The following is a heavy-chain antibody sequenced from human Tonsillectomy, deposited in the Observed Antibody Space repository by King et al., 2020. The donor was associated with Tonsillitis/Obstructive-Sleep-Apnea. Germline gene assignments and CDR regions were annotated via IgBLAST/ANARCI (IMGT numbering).Heavy chain of an antibody. CDR3: ARTDRGVYDYGHPTYYYYYMDV. CDR2: MNPNSGNT. J-gene: IGHJ6*03. V-gene: IGHV1-8*01. D-gene: IGHD5/OR15-5a*01. CDR1: GYTFTSYD. Sequence: QLVQSGAEVKKPGASVKVSCKASGYTFTSYDINWVRQATGQGLEWMGWMNPNSGNTGYAQKFQGRVTMTRNTSISTAYMELSSLRSEDTAVYYCARTDRGVYDYGHPTYYYYYMDVWGKGTTVTVSS.